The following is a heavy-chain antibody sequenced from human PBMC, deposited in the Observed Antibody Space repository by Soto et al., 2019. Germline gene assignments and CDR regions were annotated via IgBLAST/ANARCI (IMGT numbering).Heavy chain of an antibody. Sequence: GESLKISCKGSGYSFTSYWIGWVRQMPGKGLEWMGIIYPGDSDTRYSPSFQGQVTISADKSISTAYLQWSSLKASDTAMYYCARPARFGGVIAHFDYWGQGTLVTVSS. D-gene: IGHD3-16*02. CDR2: IYPGDSDT. CDR1: GYSFTSYW. J-gene: IGHJ4*02. V-gene: IGHV5-51*01. CDR3: ARPARFGGVIAHFDY.